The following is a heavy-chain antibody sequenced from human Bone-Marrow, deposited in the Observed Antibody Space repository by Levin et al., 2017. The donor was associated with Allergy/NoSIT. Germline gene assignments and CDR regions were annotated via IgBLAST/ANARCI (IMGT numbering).Heavy chain of an antibody. CDR1: GDSISSSSTSY. CDR2: IYFTGST. D-gene: IGHD2-21*02. Sequence: SQTLSLPCTVSGDSISSSSTSYWGWIRQAPGKGLDWIGNIYFTGSTDYSPSIRSQFTISIDTSKNQFSLRLTAVTAADTAMYYCARLYCDGDCHPGYFDAWGQGTPVIVSS. V-gene: IGHV4-39*01. J-gene: IGHJ4*02. CDR3: ARLYCDGDCHPGYFDA.